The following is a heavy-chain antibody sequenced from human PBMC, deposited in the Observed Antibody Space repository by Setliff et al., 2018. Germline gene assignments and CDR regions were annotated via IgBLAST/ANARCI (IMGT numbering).Heavy chain of an antibody. CDR1: GFTFDDYA. D-gene: IGHD2-15*01. Sequence: GGSLRLSCAASGFTFDDYAMHWVRQAPGKGLEWVSGISWNSGSIGYADSVKGRFTISRDNAKNSLYLQMNSLRAEDTAVYYCARDEVNCSGTKCYSGFDSWGQGTLVTVSS. CDR2: ISWNSGSI. V-gene: IGHV3-9*01. J-gene: IGHJ4*02. CDR3: ARDEVNCSGTKCYSGFDS.